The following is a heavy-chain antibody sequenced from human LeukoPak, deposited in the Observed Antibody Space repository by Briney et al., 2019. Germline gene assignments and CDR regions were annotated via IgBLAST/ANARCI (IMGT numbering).Heavy chain of an antibody. D-gene: IGHD3-9*01. J-gene: IGHJ6*02. V-gene: IGHV4-4*07. CDR1: GGSISSYY. CDR3: ARDHPQTYYDILTGYSSYYYGMDV. CDR2: IYTSGST. Sequence: SETLSLTCTVSGGSISSYYWSWIRQPAGKGLEWIGRIYTSGSTNYNPSLKSRVTMSVDTSKNQFSLKLSSVTAADTAVYYCARDHPQTYYDILTGYSSYYYGMDVWGQGTTVTVSS.